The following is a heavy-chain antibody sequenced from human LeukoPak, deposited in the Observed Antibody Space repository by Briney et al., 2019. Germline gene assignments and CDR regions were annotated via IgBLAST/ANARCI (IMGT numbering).Heavy chain of an antibody. Sequence: PSETLSLTCTVSGGPINSNNYYWGWIRQPPGKGLEWIGTIYYSGSTYYNPSLKSRVTISVDTSKNQFSLILSSVTAADTAVYYCARYSSIRRLYYFDSWGQETLVTVSS. CDR1: GGPINSNNYY. D-gene: IGHD3-3*02. J-gene: IGHJ4*02. V-gene: IGHV4-39*07. CDR2: IYYSGST. CDR3: ARYSSIRRLYYFDS.